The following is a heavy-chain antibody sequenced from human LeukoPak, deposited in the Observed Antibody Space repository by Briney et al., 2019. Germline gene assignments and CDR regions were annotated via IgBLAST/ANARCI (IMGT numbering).Heavy chain of an antibody. CDR2: INPNSGGT. Sequence: GASVKVSCKASGYTFTGYYMHWVRQAPGQGLEWMGRINPNSGGTNYAQKFQGRVTMTRDTSISTAYMELSRLRSDDTAVHYCARGNPIYGDYLYYYYGMDVWGQGTTVTVSS. CDR3: ARGNPIYGDYLYYYYGMDV. D-gene: IGHD4-17*01. J-gene: IGHJ6*02. CDR1: GYTFTGYY. V-gene: IGHV1-2*06.